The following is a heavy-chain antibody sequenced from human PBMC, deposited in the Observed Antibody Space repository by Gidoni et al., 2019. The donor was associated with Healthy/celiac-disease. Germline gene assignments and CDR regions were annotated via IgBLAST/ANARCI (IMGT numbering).Heavy chain of an antibody. J-gene: IGHJ4*02. V-gene: IGHV4-34*01. Sequence: QVQLQQWGAGLLKPSETLSLTCAVYVGSFSGYYWSWLRQPPGKGLEWIGEINHSGSTNYNPSLKSRVTISVDTSKNQFSLKLSSVTAADTAVYYCARGRIMITFGGVIVPNPFDYWGQGTLVTVSS. CDR1: VGSFSGYY. CDR2: INHSGST. CDR3: ARGRIMITFGGVIVPNPFDY. D-gene: IGHD3-16*02.